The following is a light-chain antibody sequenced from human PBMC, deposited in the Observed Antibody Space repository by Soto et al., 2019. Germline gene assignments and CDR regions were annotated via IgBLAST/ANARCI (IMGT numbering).Light chain of an antibody. CDR2: DVN. V-gene: IGLV2-14*01. CDR3: TSYASGSSHVV. J-gene: IGLJ2*01. Sequence: QSALTQPASVAGSPGQSITLSCTGTSSDLGGYEYVSWYQRHPGKAPKLIIYDVNNRPSGVSNRFSGSKSGNTASLTISGLQAEDEADYDCTSYASGSSHVVFGGGTKRTVL. CDR1: SSDLGGYEY.